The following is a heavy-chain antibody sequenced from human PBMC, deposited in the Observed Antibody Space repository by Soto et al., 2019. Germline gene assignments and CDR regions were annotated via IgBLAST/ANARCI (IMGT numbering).Heavy chain of an antibody. CDR3: ESGEYSSSSGVGY. V-gene: IGHV1-2*02. CDR2: INPNTGGT. D-gene: IGHD6-6*01. J-gene: IGHJ4*02. CDR1: GYTFTGYY. Sequence: QVQLVQSGAEVKKPGASVTVSCKASGYTFTGYYMHWVRQAPGQGLEWMGWINPNTGGTNYAQKFQGRGTMTRDPSISAAYVELRRLKSDDTAVYYCESGEYSSSSGVGYWGKRTLVTVSS.